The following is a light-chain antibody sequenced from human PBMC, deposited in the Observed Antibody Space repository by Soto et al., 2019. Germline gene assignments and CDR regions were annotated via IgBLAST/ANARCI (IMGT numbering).Light chain of an antibody. J-gene: IGKJ5*01. CDR1: QSLLHITGETF. CDR2: EVS. CDR3: MQSTQLPPT. V-gene: IGKV2D-29*02. Sequence: DVVMTQTPLSLSVAPGQPASISCKSSQSLLHITGETFLFWYLQKPGQSPRLLIYEVSTRVSGVPDRFSGSGSGTDFTLEISRAETDDVGIYYCMQSTQLPPTFGQGARLEIK.